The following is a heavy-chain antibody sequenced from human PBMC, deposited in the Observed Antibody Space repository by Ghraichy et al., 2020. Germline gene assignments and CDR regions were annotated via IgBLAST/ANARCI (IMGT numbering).Heavy chain of an antibody. J-gene: IGHJ6*02. Sequence: GGSLRLSCAASGFTFSSYDMHWVRQATGKGLEWVSAIGTAGDTYYPGFVKGRFTISRENAKNSLYLQMNSLRAGDTAVYYCARAVGYSYGIRSGMDVWGQGTTVTVSS. V-gene: IGHV3-13*01. CDR3: ARAVGYSYGIRSGMDV. CDR2: IGTAGDT. D-gene: IGHD5-18*01. CDR1: GFTFSSYD.